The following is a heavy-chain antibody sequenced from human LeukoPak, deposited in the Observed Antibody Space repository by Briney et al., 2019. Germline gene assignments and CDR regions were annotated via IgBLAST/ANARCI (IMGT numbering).Heavy chain of an antibody. V-gene: IGHV1-18*01. CDR3: ARDYEGATRRDLFDP. CDR2: IGTYEGDT. D-gene: IGHD1-26*01. J-gene: IGHJ5*02. CDR1: GYTFTNYG. Sequence: ASVKVSCTASGYTFTNYGISWVRQAPGQGLEWMGWIGTYEGDTIFAQRVEGRVTLTIETSTNTAYTELRSLRSDDTAMYYCARDYEGATRRDLFDPWGQGTLVTVSS.